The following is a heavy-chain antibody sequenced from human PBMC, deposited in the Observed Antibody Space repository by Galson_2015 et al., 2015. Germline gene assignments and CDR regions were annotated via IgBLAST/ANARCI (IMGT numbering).Heavy chain of an antibody. CDR2: ISSTTTYI. V-gene: IGHV3-21*01. J-gene: IGHJ4*02. Sequence: SLRLSCAASEFTFSSYYMSWVRQAPGKGLEWVSSISSTTTYIYYADSVKGRFTISRDNAKNSLYLQMNSLGAEDTAVYYCAIQILDYDFWSGYYPTNFDHWGQGTLVTVSS. CDR1: EFTFSSYY. D-gene: IGHD3-3*01. CDR3: AIQILDYDFWSGYYPTNFDH.